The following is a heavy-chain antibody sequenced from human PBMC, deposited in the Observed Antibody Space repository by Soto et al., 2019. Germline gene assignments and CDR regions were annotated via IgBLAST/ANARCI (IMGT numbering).Heavy chain of an antibody. V-gene: IGHV3-33*06. Sequence: GGSLRLSCAASGFTFSSYGMHWVRQAPGKGLEWVAVIWYDGSNKYYADSVKGRFTISRDNSKNTLYLQMNSLRAEDTAVYYCAKCRWGLLRFLECNGMDVWGQGTTVTVSS. D-gene: IGHD3-3*01. CDR1: GFTFSSYG. J-gene: IGHJ6*02. CDR2: IWYDGSNK. CDR3: AKCRWGLLRFLECNGMDV.